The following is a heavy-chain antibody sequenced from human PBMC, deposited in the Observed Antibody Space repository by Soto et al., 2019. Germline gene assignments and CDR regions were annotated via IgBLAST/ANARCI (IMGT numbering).Heavy chain of an antibody. CDR1: GFSLNTPGVG. D-gene: IGHD4-17*01. CDR3: AYAQDYGDYVWFDP. CDR2: IYWDGDK. J-gene: IGHJ5*02. Sequence: QITLQQSGPTVVKPTEPLTLTCSFSGFSLNTPGVGVAWIRQAPRKALEWLALIYWDGDKRFNPSLASRFTVTNDTSKNQVIFTMTNMDPVDTATYYCAYAQDYGDYVWFDPWGQGTLVTVSS. V-gene: IGHV2-5*02.